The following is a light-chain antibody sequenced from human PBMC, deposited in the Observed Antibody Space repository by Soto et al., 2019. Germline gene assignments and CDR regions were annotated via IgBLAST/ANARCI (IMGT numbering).Light chain of an antibody. CDR3: MQGTHWPPT. CDR1: QSLVYSDGNTY. Sequence: AVMTQSPLSLPVTLGQPASISCKSSQSLVYSDGNTYLSWFQQRPGQSPRRLIYKVSNRDSGVPDRFSGSGSGTDFTVKISRVEAEDVGVYYCMQGTHWPPTFGQGTKVDIK. CDR2: KVS. V-gene: IGKV2-30*01. J-gene: IGKJ1*01.